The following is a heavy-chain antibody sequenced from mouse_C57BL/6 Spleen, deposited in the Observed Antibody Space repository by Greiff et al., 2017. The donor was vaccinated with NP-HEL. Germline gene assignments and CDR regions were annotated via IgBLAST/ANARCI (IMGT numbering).Heavy chain of an antibody. CDR3: ARRDYGSSYECAMDY. CDR1: GYTFTNYW. V-gene: IGHV1-63*01. CDR2: IYPGGGYT. D-gene: IGHD1-1*01. J-gene: IGHJ4*01. Sequence: VQLQQSGAELVRPGTSVKMSCKASGYTFTNYWIGWAKQRPGHGLEWIGDIYPGGGYTNYNEKFKGKATLTADKSSSTAYMQFSSLTSEDSAIYYCARRDYGSSYECAMDYWGQGTSVTVSS.